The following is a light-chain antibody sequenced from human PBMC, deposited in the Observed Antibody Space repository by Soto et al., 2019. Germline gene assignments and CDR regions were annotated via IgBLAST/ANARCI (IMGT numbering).Light chain of an antibody. CDR1: QDIKTY. CDR3: QHLNNYPPFT. CDR2: GTF. V-gene: IGKV1-9*01. J-gene: IGKJ3*01. Sequence: IQLTQSPSSLSASVGDRVSITCRASQDIKTYLAWYQQKQGKAPKLLISGTFTLQSGVPSRFNGSGSGTDFNLTIRRLQPEDFATYYCQHLNNYPPFTFGPGTKVDLE.